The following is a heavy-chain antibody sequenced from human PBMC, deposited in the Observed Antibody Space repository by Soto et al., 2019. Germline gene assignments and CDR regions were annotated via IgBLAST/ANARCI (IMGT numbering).Heavy chain of an antibody. V-gene: IGHV3-30-3*01. Sequence: QVQLVESGGGVVQTGRSLRLSCAASGFTFSSYAMHWVRQAPGKGLEWVAVISYDGSNKYYADSVKGRFTISRDNSKNTLYLQMNSLRAEDTAVYYCARGYGGMYYFDYWGQGTLVTDSS. D-gene: IGHD4-17*01. CDR1: GFTFSSYA. J-gene: IGHJ4*02. CDR3: ARGYGGMYYFDY. CDR2: ISYDGSNK.